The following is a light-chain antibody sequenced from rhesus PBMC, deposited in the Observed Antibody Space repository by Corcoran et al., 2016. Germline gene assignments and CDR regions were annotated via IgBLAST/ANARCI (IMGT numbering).Light chain of an antibody. V-gene: IGKV1S12*01. CDR1: QNIYSN. J-gene: IGKJ4*01. Sequence: DIQMTQSPSALSASVGDRVTISCRASQNIYSNLAWYQQKPGKAPTLLIYAASSLQTGIPSRFSGSGSGTDFTLTISSLQPEDSAAYYCQHYYDNPLTFGGGTKVEL. CDR3: QHYYDNPLT. CDR2: AAS.